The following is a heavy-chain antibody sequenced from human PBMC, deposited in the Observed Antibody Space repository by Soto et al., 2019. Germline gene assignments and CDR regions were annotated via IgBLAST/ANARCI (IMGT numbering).Heavy chain of an antibody. V-gene: IGHV3-9*01. CDR1: GFTFDDYA. D-gene: IGHD6-19*01. J-gene: IGHJ4*02. Sequence: EVQLVESGGGLVQPGRSLRLSCAASGFTFDDYAMHWVRQPPGKGLEWVSGISWNSGSIGYADSVKGRFAISRDNAKNSLYLHMNSLRAEDTALYYCAKDPPSSGWPGAEIGSWGQGTLVTVSS. CDR3: AKDPPSSGWPGAEIGS. CDR2: ISWNSGSI.